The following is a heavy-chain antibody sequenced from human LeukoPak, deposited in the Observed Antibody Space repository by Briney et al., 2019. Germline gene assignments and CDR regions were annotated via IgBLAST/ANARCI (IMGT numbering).Heavy chain of an antibody. V-gene: IGHV3-23*01. CDR2: ISGGGTST. CDR1: GFTFYGHA. D-gene: IGHD3-10*01. CDR3: AKMPSYDYGSGSYCDFDY. J-gene: IGHJ4*02. Sequence: GGSLRLSCAASGFTFYGHAMSWVRQAPGKGLEWVSTISGGGTSTYYADSVKGRFTISRDNSKNTLYLQMNSLRAEDTAVYYCAKMPSYDYGSGSYCDFDYWGQGTLVTVSS.